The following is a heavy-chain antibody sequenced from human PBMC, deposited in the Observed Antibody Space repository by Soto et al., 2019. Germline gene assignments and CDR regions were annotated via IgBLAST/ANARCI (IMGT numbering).Heavy chain of an antibody. V-gene: IGHV4-4*02. Sequence: SETLSLTCAVSGGSISSSNWWSWVRQPPGKGLEWIGEIYHSGSTNYNPSLKSRVTISVDKSKNQFSLKLSSVTAADTAVYYCARENHDDYVWGSYRSPGGLYYYYGMDVWGQGTTVTVSS. CDR1: GGSISSSNW. J-gene: IGHJ6*02. D-gene: IGHD3-16*02. CDR3: ARENHDDYVWGSYRSPGGLYYYYGMDV. CDR2: IYHSGST.